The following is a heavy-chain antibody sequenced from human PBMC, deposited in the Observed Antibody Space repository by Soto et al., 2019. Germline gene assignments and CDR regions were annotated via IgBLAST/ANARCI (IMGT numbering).Heavy chain of an antibody. J-gene: IGHJ6*03. V-gene: IGHV3-64*01. CDR3: ARSGGYCSGGSCYWYYYYYMDV. Sequence: EVQLVESGGGLVQPGGSLRLSCAASGFTFSSYAMHWVRQAPGKGLEYVSAISSNGGSTYYANSVKGRFTISRDNSKNTLYLQMGSLRAEDMAVYYCARSGGYCSGGSCYWYYYYYMDVWGKGTTVTVSS. CDR1: GFTFSSYA. CDR2: ISSNGGST. D-gene: IGHD2-15*01.